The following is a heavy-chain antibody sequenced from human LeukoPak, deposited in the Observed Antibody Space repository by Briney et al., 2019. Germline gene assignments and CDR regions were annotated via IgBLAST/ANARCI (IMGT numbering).Heavy chain of an antibody. CDR3: ARGAVRGGTNFDY. Sequence: SETLSLTCTVSGGSISSYYWSWIRQPPGKGLEWIGYIYHSGSTNYNPSLKSRVTISEDTSKNQFSLQLNSVTPEDTAVYYCARGAVRGGTNFDYWGQGTLVTVSS. CDR1: GGSISSYY. D-gene: IGHD3-10*01. J-gene: IGHJ4*02. V-gene: IGHV4-59*12. CDR2: IYHSGST.